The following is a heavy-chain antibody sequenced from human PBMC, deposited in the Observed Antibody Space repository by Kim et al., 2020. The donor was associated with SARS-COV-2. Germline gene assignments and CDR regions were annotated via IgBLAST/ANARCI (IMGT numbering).Heavy chain of an antibody. Sequence: YNPSLKSRVNISVDTSKNQFSLKLSSVTAADTAVYYCARGPGYYYYYMDVWGKGTTVTVSS. J-gene: IGHJ6*03. CDR3: ARGPGYYYYYMDV. V-gene: IGHV4-59*09.